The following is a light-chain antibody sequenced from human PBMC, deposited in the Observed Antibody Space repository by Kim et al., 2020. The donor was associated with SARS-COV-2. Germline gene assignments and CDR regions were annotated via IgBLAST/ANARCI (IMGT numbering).Light chain of an antibody. Sequence: SPGEGATLSGRASQTIKNRLVWYQQKPGQAARLLIYDATTRAPGIPARFIGSGSETDFTLTISSLQSEDFAVYYCQQSNDWPPLTFGQGTKVDIK. CDR1: QTIKNR. CDR3: QQSNDWPPLT. V-gene: IGKV3-15*01. J-gene: IGKJ1*01. CDR2: DAT.